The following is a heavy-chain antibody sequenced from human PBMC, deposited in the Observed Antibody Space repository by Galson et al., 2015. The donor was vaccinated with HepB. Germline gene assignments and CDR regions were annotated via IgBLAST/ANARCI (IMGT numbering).Heavy chain of an antibody. CDR3: AKGHGFDELTLADY. J-gene: IGHJ4*02. D-gene: IGHD1-26*01. Sequence: SLRLSCAASGFTFDDYAMHWVRQAPGKGLEWVSGISWNSGSIGYADSVKGRFTISRDNAKNSLYLQMNSLRAEDTALYYCAKGHGFDELTLADYWGQGTLVTVSS. V-gene: IGHV3-9*01. CDR2: ISWNSGSI. CDR1: GFTFDDYA.